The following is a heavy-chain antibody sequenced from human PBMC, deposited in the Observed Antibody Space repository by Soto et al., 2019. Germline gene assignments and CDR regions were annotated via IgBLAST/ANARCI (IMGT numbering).Heavy chain of an antibody. J-gene: IGHJ5*02. V-gene: IGHV3-72*01. D-gene: IGHD3-10*01. Sequence: EVQLVESGGGLVQPGGSLRLSCAASGFIFSEHYMGWVRQAPGKGLEWVGQTKNKANVYTTEYAATVTGRFTSSREASKIYLDRRMDSLKTEYTAVYYCICCISGRGSWGQGTLVIVSS. CDR1: GFIFSEHY. CDR2: TKNKANVYTT. CDR3: ICCISGRGS.